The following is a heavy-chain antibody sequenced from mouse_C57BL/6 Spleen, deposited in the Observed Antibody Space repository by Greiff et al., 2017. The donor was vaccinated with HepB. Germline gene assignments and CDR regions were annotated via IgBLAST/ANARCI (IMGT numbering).Heavy chain of an antibody. J-gene: IGHJ3*01. Sequence: QVQLQQSGAELVRPGSSVKLSCKASGYTFTSYWMDWVKQRPGQGLEWIGNIYPSDSETHYNQKFKDKATLTVDKSSSTAYMQLSSLTSEDSAVYYCARSGYYGSSSTFAYWGQGTLVTVSA. V-gene: IGHV1-61*01. CDR3: ARSGYYGSSSTFAY. D-gene: IGHD1-1*01. CDR2: IYPSDSET. CDR1: GYTFTSYW.